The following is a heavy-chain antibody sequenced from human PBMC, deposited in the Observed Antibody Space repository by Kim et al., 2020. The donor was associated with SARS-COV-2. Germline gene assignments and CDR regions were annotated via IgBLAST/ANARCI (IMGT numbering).Heavy chain of an antibody. CDR3: ARDMPFGSTLYYYFDY. D-gene: IGHD6-13*01. V-gene: IGHV3-48*02. CDR2: ISSSSGKI. J-gene: IGHJ4*02. Sequence: GGSLRLSCAASGFTFISYAINWVRQAPGKGLEWVSYISSSSGKIDYADSVKGRFTISRDNAKNSVYLQMNSLRDEDTAVYYCARDMPFGSTLYYYFDYWGQGALVTVSS. CDR1: GFTFISYA.